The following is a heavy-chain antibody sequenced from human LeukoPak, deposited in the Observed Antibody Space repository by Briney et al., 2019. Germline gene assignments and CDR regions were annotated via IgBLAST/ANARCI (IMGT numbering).Heavy chain of an antibody. CDR1: GYTFTSYG. CDR3: ARDWGNSGSYNDAFDI. Sequence: ASVKVSCKASGYTFTSYGISWVRQAPGQGLEWMGWISAYNGNTNYAQKLQGRVTMTRDTSISTAYMELSRLRSDDTAVYYCARDWGNSGSYNDAFDIWGQGTMVTVSS. V-gene: IGHV1-18*01. D-gene: IGHD1-26*01. CDR2: ISAYNGNT. J-gene: IGHJ3*02.